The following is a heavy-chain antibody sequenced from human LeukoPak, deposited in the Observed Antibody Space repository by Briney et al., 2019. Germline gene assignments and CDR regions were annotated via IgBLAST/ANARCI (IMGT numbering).Heavy chain of an antibody. Sequence: GASVKVSCKASGYTFTSYGISWVRQAPGQGLEWMGWISAYNGNTNYAQKLQGRVTMTTDTSTSTDYMELRSLRSDDTAVYYCARDRGGDQWLVLWDYWGQGTLVTVSS. D-gene: IGHD6-19*01. J-gene: IGHJ4*02. CDR1: GYTFTSYG. CDR3: ARDRGGDQWLVLWDY. CDR2: ISAYNGNT. V-gene: IGHV1-18*01.